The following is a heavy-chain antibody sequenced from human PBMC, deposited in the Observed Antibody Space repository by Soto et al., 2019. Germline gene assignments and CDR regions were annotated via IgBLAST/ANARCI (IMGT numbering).Heavy chain of an antibody. Sequence: SQTLSLTCAITGDSVSSNSAGWSWVRQSPSRGLEWLGRTYYRSKWYYEYAVSVRGRITINPDTSKNQYSLQLNSVTPEDTAVYFCARGEQYSGRIFDYWGQGTLVTLL. V-gene: IGHV6-1*01. CDR2: TYYRSKWYY. CDR1: GDSVSSNSAG. CDR3: ARGEQYSGRIFDY. D-gene: IGHD1-26*01. J-gene: IGHJ4*01.